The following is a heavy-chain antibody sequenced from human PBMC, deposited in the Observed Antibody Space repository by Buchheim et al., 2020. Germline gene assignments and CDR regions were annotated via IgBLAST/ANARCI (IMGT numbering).Heavy chain of an antibody. V-gene: IGHV3-7*04. CDR2: IKQDGRER. CDR3: ARGNGGLDY. CDR1: GLIFSDTW. Sequence: EVQLEESGGGLVQPGGSLRLSCAASGLIFSDTWMSWVRQAPGTGLEWVANIKQDGRERNYVDSVKGRFTISRDNAKKSLYLQMNSLRAEDTAVYFCARGNGGLDYWGQGTL. J-gene: IGHJ4*02. D-gene: IGHD2-8*01.